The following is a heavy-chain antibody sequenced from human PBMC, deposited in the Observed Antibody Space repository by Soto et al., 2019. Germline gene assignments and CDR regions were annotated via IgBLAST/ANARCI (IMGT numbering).Heavy chain of an antibody. Sequence: EVQLLESGGGLVQPGGSLRLSCAASGFTFSSYAMSWVRQAPGKGLEWVSAISGSGGSTYYADSVKGRFTISRDNSKNPLYLQMNSLRAEDTAVYYCGKPLRASLYYYGSSGTGGEGMDVWGQGTTVTVSS. CDR2: ISGSGGST. J-gene: IGHJ6*02. D-gene: IGHD3-22*01. V-gene: IGHV3-23*01. CDR1: GFTFSSYA. CDR3: GKPLRASLYYYGSSGTGGEGMDV.